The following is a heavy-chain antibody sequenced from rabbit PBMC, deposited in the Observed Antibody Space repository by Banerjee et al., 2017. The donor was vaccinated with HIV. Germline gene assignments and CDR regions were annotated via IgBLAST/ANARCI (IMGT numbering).Heavy chain of an antibody. J-gene: IGHJ6*01. Sequence: QSLEESGGDLVKPGASLTLTSTASGIDFSSSYWMCWVRQAPGKGLEWIACIYTGSSGSTYYASWAKGRFTISKTSSTTVTRQMTSLTAADTATYFCARDRDWTLDLWGPGTLVTVS. D-gene: IGHD4-2*01. CDR2: IYTGSSGST. V-gene: IGHV1S40*01. CDR1: GIDFSSSYW. CDR3: ARDRDWTLDL.